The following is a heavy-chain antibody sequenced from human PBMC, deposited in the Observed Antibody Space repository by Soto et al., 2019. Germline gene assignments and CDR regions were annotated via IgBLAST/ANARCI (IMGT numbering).Heavy chain of an antibody. D-gene: IGHD3-3*01. CDR1: GGTFSSYA. CDR3: ARDGGPRHYYYGMDV. CDR2: IIPIFGTA. J-gene: IGHJ6*02. V-gene: IGHV1-69*13. Sequence: SVKVSCKASGGTFSSYAISWVRQAPGQGLEWMGGIIPIFGTANYAQKFQGRDTITADESTSTAYMELSSLRSEDTAVYYCARDGGPRHYYYGMDVWGQGTRVTVSS.